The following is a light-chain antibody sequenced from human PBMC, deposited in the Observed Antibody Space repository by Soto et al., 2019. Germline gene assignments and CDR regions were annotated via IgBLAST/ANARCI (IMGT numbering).Light chain of an antibody. Sequence: QSVLTQPPSASGSPGQSVTISCTGTSSDVGGYNYVSWYQQHPGKAPKLMSYEVSKRPSGVPDRLSGSKSGNTASLTVSGLQVEDEGDYYCASYTGSDTLVFGGGTKLTVL. CDR1: SSDVGGYNY. CDR2: EVS. V-gene: IGLV2-8*01. J-gene: IGLJ2*01. CDR3: ASYTGSDTLV.